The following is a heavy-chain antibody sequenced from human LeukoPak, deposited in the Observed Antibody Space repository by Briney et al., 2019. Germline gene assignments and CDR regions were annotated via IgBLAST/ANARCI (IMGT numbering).Heavy chain of an antibody. Sequence: GGSLRLSCAASGFTFSRYAMSWVRQAPGKGLEWVSAFSGSGGDTYYADSVKGRFTISRDNSKNTLFLQMTSLRVDDTAVYYCARLSDTWDFDYWGLGTLVTVSS. D-gene: IGHD3-3*02. V-gene: IGHV3-23*01. CDR3: ARLSDTWDFDY. J-gene: IGHJ4*02. CDR1: GFTFSRYA. CDR2: FSGSGGDT.